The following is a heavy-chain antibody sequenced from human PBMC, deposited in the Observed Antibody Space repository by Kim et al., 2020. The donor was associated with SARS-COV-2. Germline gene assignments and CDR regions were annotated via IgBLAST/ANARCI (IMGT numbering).Heavy chain of an antibody. CDR3: ARDNGVAAAVFWFDP. V-gene: IGHV1-46*01. J-gene: IGHJ5*02. D-gene: IGHD6-13*01. Sequence: QKFRGRVTMNRDTSTSTVYMELSSLRSEDTAVYYCARDNGVAAAVFWFDPWGQGTLVTVSS.